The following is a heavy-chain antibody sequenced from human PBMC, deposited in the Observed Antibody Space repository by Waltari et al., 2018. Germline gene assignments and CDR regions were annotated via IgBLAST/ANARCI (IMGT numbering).Heavy chain of an antibody. D-gene: IGHD3-10*01. J-gene: IGHJ4*02. Sequence: QVQLVQSGAEVKKPGASVKVSCKASGYTFTGDYMHGVRLAPGQGLEWMGWINPTSGDTNYAQKFQGRGTMTRDTSLSTAYMELSRLRSDDTAVYYCARGRGTGYYFDYWGQGTLVTVSS. CDR3: ARGRGTGYYFDY. V-gene: IGHV1-2*02. CDR1: GYTFTGDY. CDR2: INPTSGDT.